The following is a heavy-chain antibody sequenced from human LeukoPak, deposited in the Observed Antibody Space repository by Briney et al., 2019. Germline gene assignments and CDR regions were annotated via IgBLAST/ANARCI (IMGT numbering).Heavy chain of an antibody. V-gene: IGHV1-18*01. CDR1: GYTFTSYG. CDR3: ARASHSGWYGSSYYYYYMDV. CDR2: ISAYNGNR. D-gene: IGHD6-19*01. Sequence: ASVKVSCKASGYTFTSYGISWVRQAPGQGLEWMGWISAYNGNRNYAQKFQGRVTMTTDTSTRTAYMELRSLRSDDTAVYYCARASHSGWYGSSYYYYYMDVWGKGTTVTVSS. J-gene: IGHJ6*03.